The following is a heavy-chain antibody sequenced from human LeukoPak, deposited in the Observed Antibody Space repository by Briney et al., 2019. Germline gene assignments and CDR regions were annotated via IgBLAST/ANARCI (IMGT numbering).Heavy chain of an antibody. Sequence: SETLSLTCTVSGDSFSSTSFYWGWVRQPPGKGLEWIVSIYYSGTTYYSPSLKSQFTLSVGTSKNQFSLKLSSVTAADTAVYYCARYGSGTYYSSVSDYGGQGTLVTVSS. CDR1: GDSFSSTSFY. CDR2: IYYSGTT. J-gene: IGHJ4*02. V-gene: IGHV4-39*01. CDR3: ARYGSGTYYSSVSDY. D-gene: IGHD3-10*01.